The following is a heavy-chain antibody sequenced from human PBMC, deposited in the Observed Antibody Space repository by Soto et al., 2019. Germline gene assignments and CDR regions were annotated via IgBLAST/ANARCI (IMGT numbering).Heavy chain of an antibody. Sequence: PGGSLRLSCAASGFTFSSYGMHWVRQAPGKGLEWVANIKQDGSEKYYVDSVKGRFTISRDNAKNSLYLQMNSLRAEDTAVYYCARDRRKYSSSSVAGYYYYGMDVWGQGTTVTVSS. CDR2: IKQDGSEK. D-gene: IGHD6-6*01. CDR3: ARDRRKYSSSSVAGYYYYGMDV. J-gene: IGHJ6*02. V-gene: IGHV3-7*03. CDR1: GFTFSSYG.